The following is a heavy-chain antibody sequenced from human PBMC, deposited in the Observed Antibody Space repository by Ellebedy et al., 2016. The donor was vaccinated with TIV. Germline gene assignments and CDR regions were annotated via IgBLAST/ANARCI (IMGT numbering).Heavy chain of an antibody. J-gene: IGHJ3*02. D-gene: IGHD5-18*01. CDR1: GYTFTSYG. CDR2: ISAYNGNT. Sequence: ASVKVSXXASGYTFTSYGISWVRQAPGQGLEWMGWISAYNGNTNYAQKLQGRVTMTTDTSTSTAYMELRSLRSDDTAVYYCARDPDTGDAFDIWGQGTMVTVSS. CDR3: ARDPDTGDAFDI. V-gene: IGHV1-18*01.